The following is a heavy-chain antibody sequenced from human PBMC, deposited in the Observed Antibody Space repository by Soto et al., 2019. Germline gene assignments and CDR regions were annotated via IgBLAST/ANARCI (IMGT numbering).Heavy chain of an antibody. CDR3: ARWGIAAGDY. V-gene: IGHV3-33*01. CDR1: GFTFSSYG. J-gene: IGHJ4*02. Sequence: QVQLGESGGGLVQPGRSLRLSFAALGFTFSSYGMHGVRQAPGKGLEWVAVIWYDGSNKYYADSVKGRFTISRDNSKNTLYLQMNSLRAEDTAVYYCARWGIAAGDYWGQGTLVTVSS. D-gene: IGHD6-13*01. CDR2: IWYDGSNK.